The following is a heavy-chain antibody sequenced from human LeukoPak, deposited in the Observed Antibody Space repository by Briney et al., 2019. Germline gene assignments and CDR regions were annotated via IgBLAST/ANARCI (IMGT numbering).Heavy chain of an antibody. CDR2: INLSGGST. V-gene: IGHV1-46*01. J-gene: IGHJ4*02. Sequence: ASVKVSCKASGYTFTSYYMHWVRQAPGQGLEWMGIINLSGGSTSYAQKFQGRVTMTRDTSTSTVYMELSSLRSEDTAVYYCARYSSSDPLDYWGQGTLVTVSS. D-gene: IGHD6-6*01. CDR3: ARYSSSDPLDY. CDR1: GYTFTSYY.